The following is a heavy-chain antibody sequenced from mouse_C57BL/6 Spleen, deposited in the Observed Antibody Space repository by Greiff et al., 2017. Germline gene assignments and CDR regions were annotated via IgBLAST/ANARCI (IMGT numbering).Heavy chain of an antibody. CDR2: INPNNGGT. CDR1: GYTFTDYY. J-gene: IGHJ2*01. CDR3: ARWIPLDY. Sequence: EVQLQQSGPELVKPGASVKISCKASGYTFTDYYMNWVKQSHGKSLEWIGDINPNNGGTSYNQKFKGKATLTVDKSSSTAYMELRSLTSEDSAVYYCARWIPLDYWGQGTTLTVSS. V-gene: IGHV1-26*01.